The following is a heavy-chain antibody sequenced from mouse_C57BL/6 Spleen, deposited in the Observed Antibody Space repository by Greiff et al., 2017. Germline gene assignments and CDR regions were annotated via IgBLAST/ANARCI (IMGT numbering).Heavy chain of an antibody. CDR1: GYTFTDYY. J-gene: IGHJ2*01. CDR2: INPYNGGT. D-gene: IGHD1-1*01. Sequence: VQLKESGPVLVKPGASVKMSCKASGYTFTDYYMNWVKQSHGKSLEWIGVINPYNGGTSYNQKFKGKATLTVDKSSSTAYMELNSLTSEDSAVYYCARITSDFDYWGQGTTLTVSS. CDR3: ARITSDFDY. V-gene: IGHV1-19*01.